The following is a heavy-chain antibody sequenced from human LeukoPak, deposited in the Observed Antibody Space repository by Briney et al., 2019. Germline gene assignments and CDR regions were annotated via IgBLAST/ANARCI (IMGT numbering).Heavy chain of an antibody. CDR3: ARHQGVVDL. D-gene: IGHD3-3*01. J-gene: IGHJ2*01. V-gene: IGHV4-38-2*02. CDR1: GYSISSGYY. Sequence: SETLSLTCTVSGYSISSGYYWGWIWQPPGKGLEWIGSIYHSGSTYYNPSLKSRVTISVDTSKNQFSLKLTSVTVADTAVYYCARHQGVVDLWGLGSLVTVSS. CDR2: IYHSGST.